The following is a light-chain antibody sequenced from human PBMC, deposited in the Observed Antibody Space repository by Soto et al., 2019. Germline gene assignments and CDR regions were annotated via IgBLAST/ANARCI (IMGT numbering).Light chain of an antibody. V-gene: IGLV2-14*01. J-gene: IGLJ3*02. CDR3: SSYTTSSTQG. CDR2: EVS. CDR1: SSDIGTYNY. Sequence: QSALTQPASVSGSPGQSITISCTGTSSDIGTYNYVSWYQQHPGKVPKLMIYEVSNRPSGVSNRFSGSKSGNTASLAISGLQAEDEADYYCSSYTTSSTQGFGGGTKVTVL.